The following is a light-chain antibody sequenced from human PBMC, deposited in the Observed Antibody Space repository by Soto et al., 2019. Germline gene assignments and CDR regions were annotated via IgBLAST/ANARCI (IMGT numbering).Light chain of an antibody. CDR3: SSYTTSNTYV. J-gene: IGLJ1*01. Sequence: QSALTQPASVSGSPGQSITFSRTGTSSDIGVYNYVSWYQQHPSKAPKLMIYEVNNRPSGVSNRFSGSKSGNTASLTISGLQAEDEADYYCSSYTTSNTYVFGTGTKVTVL. CDR2: EVN. V-gene: IGLV2-14*01. CDR1: SSDIGVYNY.